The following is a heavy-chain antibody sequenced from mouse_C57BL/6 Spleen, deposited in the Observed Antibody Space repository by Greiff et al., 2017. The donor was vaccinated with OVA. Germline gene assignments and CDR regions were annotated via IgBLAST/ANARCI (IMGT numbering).Heavy chain of an antibody. CDR1: GYTFTSYW. CDR2: IDPSDSET. J-gene: IGHJ2*01. Sequence: QVQLQQPGAELVRPGSSVKLSCKASGYTFTSYWMHWVKQRPIQGLEWIGNIDPSDSETHYNQKFKDKATLTVDKSSSTAYMQLSSLTSEDSAVYYCARWYYGTGYFDYWGQGTTLTVSS. CDR3: ARWYYGTGYFDY. V-gene: IGHV1-52*01. D-gene: IGHD1-1*01.